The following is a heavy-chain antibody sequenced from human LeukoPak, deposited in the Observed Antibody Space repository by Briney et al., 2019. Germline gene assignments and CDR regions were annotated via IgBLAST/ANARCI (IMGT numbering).Heavy chain of an antibody. CDR3: AIPPYRGGFDY. D-gene: IGHD5-18*01. Sequence: GGALILSCAASGFTFSSYWMHWVRQAPGKGLVLVSRINSDGSSTSYADSVKGRFTISRDNAKNTLYLQMNSLRAEDTAVYYCAIPPYRGGFDYWGQGTLVTVSS. J-gene: IGHJ4*02. V-gene: IGHV3-74*01. CDR1: GFTFSSYW. CDR2: INSDGSST.